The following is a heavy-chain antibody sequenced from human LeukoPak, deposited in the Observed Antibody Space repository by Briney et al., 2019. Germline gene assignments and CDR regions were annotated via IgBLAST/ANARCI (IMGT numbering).Heavy chain of an antibody. CDR2: IYYSGST. CDR3: ARDGGYSYGPSSLDY. CDR1: GGSISSYY. D-gene: IGHD5-18*01. J-gene: IGHJ4*02. V-gene: IGHV4-59*01. Sequence: SETLSLTCTVSGGSISSYYWSWIRQPPGKGLGWIGYIYYSGSTNYNPSLKSRVTISVDTSKNQFSLKLSSVTAADTAVYYCARDGGYSYGPSSLDYWGQGTLVTVSS.